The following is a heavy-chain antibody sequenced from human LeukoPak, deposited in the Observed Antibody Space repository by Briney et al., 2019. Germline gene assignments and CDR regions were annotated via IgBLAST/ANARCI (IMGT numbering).Heavy chain of an antibody. J-gene: IGHJ4*02. V-gene: IGHV1-2*02. Sequence: ASVKTSCKASGYTFTGYYMHWVRQAPGQGLEWMGWINPNSGGTNYAQKFQGRVTMTRDTSISTAYVELSRLRSDDTAVYYCARRDAYEDSSGYYQYYFDYWGQGTLVTVSS. D-gene: IGHD3-22*01. CDR2: INPNSGGT. CDR1: GYTFTGYY. CDR3: ARRDAYEDSSGYYQYYFDY.